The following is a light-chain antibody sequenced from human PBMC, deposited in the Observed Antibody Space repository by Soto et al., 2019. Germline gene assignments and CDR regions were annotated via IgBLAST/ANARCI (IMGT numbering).Light chain of an antibody. V-gene: IGKV3-11*01. CDR1: QSVSSY. J-gene: IGKJ1*01. Sequence: MVLRQTPASLSLSPGEGATLSSRASQSVSSYLAWYQQKPGQAPRLLIYDASNRATGIPARFSGSGSGTDFTLTICSLEPEDFAVYYCQQRSNWPRTSGQGTMVDVK. CDR2: DAS. CDR3: QQRSNWPRT.